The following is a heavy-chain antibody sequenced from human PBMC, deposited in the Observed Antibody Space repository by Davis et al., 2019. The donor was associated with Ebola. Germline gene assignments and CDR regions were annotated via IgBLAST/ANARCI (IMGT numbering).Heavy chain of an antibody. D-gene: IGHD3-22*01. Sequence: AASVKVSCKASGGTFSSYAISWVRQAPGHGLEWMGRIIPILGIANYAQKFQGRVTITADKSTSTAYMELSSLRSEDTAVYYCARDLNAYYYDSSGYSNYYYYGMDVWGQGTTVTVSS. J-gene: IGHJ6*02. CDR3: ARDLNAYYYDSSGYSNYYYYGMDV. CDR2: IIPILGIA. V-gene: IGHV1-69*04. CDR1: GGTFSSYA.